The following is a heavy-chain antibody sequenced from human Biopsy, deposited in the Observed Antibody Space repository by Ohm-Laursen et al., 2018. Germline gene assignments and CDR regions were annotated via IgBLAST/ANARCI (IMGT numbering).Heavy chain of an antibody. V-gene: IGHV1-2*02. CDR2: INPNSGGT. CDR1: GYTFTTYY. Sequence: ASVKVSCKASGYTFTTYYIHWVRQAPGQGLEWMGWINPNSGGTNYAQKFQGRVTMTRDTSISTAYMELRRLRSDDTAVYYCARDRRQWLALDYWGQGTLVTVSS. CDR3: ARDRRQWLALDY. D-gene: IGHD6-19*01. J-gene: IGHJ4*02.